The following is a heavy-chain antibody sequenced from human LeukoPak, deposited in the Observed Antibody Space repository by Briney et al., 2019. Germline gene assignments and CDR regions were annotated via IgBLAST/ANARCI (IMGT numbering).Heavy chain of an antibody. D-gene: IGHD6-19*01. Sequence: ASVKVSCKASGYTFTCYYMHWVRQAPGQGLEWMGWINPNSGGTNYAQKFQGRVTMTRDTSISTAYMELSRLRSDDTAVYYCASSGIAVAPENDYWGQGTLVTVSS. J-gene: IGHJ4*02. CDR2: INPNSGGT. CDR1: GYTFTCYY. CDR3: ASSGIAVAPENDY. V-gene: IGHV1-2*02.